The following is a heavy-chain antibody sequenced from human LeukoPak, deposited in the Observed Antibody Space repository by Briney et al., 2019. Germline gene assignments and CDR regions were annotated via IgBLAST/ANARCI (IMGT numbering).Heavy chain of an antibody. V-gene: IGHV3-64D*09. CDR1: GFTFSTSA. Sequence: GGSLRLSCSASGFTFSTSAMHWVRQAPGKRLEYVSSINSNGGSTYQADSVKGRFTISRDNSKNTLYLQMSSLRDEDTAVYYRVKDGPGVYDYWGQGTLVTVSS. CDR3: VKDGPGVYDY. J-gene: IGHJ4*02. D-gene: IGHD1-14*01. CDR2: INSNGGST.